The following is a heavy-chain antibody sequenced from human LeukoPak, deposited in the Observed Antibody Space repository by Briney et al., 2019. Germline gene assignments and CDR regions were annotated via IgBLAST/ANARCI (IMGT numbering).Heavy chain of an antibody. CDR3: AREEMFGAFDI. CDR1: GGSISSSSYY. CDR2: IYYSGST. D-gene: IGHD3-3*01. V-gene: IGHV4-39*07. Sequence: SETLSLTCTVSGGSISSSSYYWGWIRQPPGKGLEWIGSIYYSGSTYYNPSLKSRVTISVDTSKNQFSLKLSSVTAADTAVYYCAREEMFGAFDIWGQGTMVTVSS. J-gene: IGHJ3*02.